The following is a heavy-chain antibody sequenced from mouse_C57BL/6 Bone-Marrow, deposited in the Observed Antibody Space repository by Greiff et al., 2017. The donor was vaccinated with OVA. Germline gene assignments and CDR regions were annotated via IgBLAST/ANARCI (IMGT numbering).Heavy chain of an antibody. CDR3: ARLGAYYDYDEDYYAMDY. J-gene: IGHJ4*01. V-gene: IGHV1-9*01. CDR2: ILPGSGST. Sequence: VQLVESGAELMKPGASVKLSCKATGYTFTGYWIEWVKQRPGHGLEWIGEILPGSGSTNYNEKFKGKATFTADTSSNTAYMQLSSLTTEDSAIYYCARLGAYYDYDEDYYAMDYWGQGTSVTVSS. D-gene: IGHD2-4*01. CDR1: GYTFTGYW.